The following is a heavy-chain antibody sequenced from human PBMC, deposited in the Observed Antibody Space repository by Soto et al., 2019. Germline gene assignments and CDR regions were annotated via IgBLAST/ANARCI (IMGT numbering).Heavy chain of an antibody. J-gene: IGHJ4*02. CDR2: INAGNGNT. D-gene: IGHD3-22*01. CDR1: GYTFTSYA. Sequence: ASVKVSCKASGYTFTSYAMHWVRQAPGQRLEWMGWINAGNGNTKYSQKFQGRVTSTRDTSARTAYMELSSLRSEDTAVYYCARGRLLHYYDSSGYPPDYRGQGTLVTVSS. V-gene: IGHV1-3*01. CDR3: ARGRLLHYYDSSGYPPDY.